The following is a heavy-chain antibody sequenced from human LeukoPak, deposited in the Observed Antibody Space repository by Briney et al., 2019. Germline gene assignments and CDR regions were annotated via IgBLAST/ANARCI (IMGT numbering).Heavy chain of an antibody. V-gene: IGHV1-69*13. CDR3: ARGPHYYDSSGSLPFYFDY. Sequence: GASVKVSCKASGGTFSSYAISWVRQAPGQGLEWMGGIIPIFGTANYAQKFQGRVTITADESTSTAYMELSSLRSEDTAVYYCARGPHYYDSSGSLPFYFDYWGQGTLVTVSS. J-gene: IGHJ4*02. CDR2: IIPIFGTA. CDR1: GGTFSSYA. D-gene: IGHD3-22*01.